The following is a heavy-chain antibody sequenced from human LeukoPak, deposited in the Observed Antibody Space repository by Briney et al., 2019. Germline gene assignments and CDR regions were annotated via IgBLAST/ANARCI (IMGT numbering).Heavy chain of an antibody. CDR3: ARRVADHFDY. CDR1: GYTFTNYN. Sequence: ASVKVSCKASGYTFTNYNIHWVRQASGHGIEWMGGMNPNSGNTDSTQKFQGKLSMTRDTSVSTAYMELTSLRSDDTAVYYCARRVADHFDYWGQGTLVTVSS. J-gene: IGHJ4*02. CDR2: MNPNSGNT. V-gene: IGHV1-8*01. D-gene: IGHD6-19*01.